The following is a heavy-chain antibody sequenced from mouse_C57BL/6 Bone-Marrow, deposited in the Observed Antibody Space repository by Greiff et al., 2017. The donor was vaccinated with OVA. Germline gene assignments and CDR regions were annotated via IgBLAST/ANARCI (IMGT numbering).Heavy chain of an antibody. J-gene: IGHJ2*01. V-gene: IGHV1-50*01. Sequence: VKLQESGAELVKPGASVKLSCKASGYTFTSYWMQWVKQRPGQGLEWIGEIDPSDSYTNYNQKFKGKATLTVDTSSSTAYMQLSSLTSEDSAVYYCAREGDYYGKWGQDTTLTVSS. CDR3: AREGDYYGK. CDR2: IDPSDSYT. D-gene: IGHD1-1*01. CDR1: GYTFTSYW.